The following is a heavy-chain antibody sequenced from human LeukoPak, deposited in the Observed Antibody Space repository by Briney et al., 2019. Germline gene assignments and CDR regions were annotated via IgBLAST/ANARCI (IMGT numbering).Heavy chain of an antibody. CDR1: GYTHTELS. V-gene: IGHV1-24*01. D-gene: IGHD5-12*01. CDR3: ATEKHVDIVATGEAFDI. CDR2: FDPEDGET. J-gene: IGHJ3*02. Sequence: ASVKVSCKVSGYTHTELSMHWVRQAPGKGLEWMGGFDPEDGETIYAQKFQGRVTMTEDTSTDTAYMELSSLRSEDTAVYYCATEKHVDIVATGEAFDIWGQGTMVTVSS.